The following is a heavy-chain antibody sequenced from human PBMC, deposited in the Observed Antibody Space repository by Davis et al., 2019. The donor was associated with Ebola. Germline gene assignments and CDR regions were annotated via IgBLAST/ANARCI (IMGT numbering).Heavy chain of an antibody. V-gene: IGHV3-23*01. CDR1: VITFSSYA. D-gene: IGHD3-3*01. Sequence: GESLILSCTDSVITFSSYAMTWVRQAPGKGLEWVSAISGSGGSTYYADSVKGRFTISRDNSKKTLYLQMNSLRAEDTAVYYCAKSGLSFGVVKYHYGMDVWGKGTTVTVSS. J-gene: IGHJ6*04. CDR3: AKSGLSFGVVKYHYGMDV. CDR2: ISGSGGST.